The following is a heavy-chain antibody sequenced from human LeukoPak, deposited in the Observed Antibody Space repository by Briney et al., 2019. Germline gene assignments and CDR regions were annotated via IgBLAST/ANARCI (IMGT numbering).Heavy chain of an antibody. J-gene: IGHJ4*02. CDR3: ARVAYDSSGYYYRLDY. CDR2: IYYSGST. CDR1: GDSISSYY. D-gene: IGHD3-22*01. Sequence: PSETLSLTCTVSGDSISSYYWSWIRQPPGKGLEWIGYIYYSGSTNYNPSLKSRVTISVDTSKNQFSLKLSSVTAADTAVYYCARVAYDSSGYYYRLDYWGQGTLVTVSS. V-gene: IGHV4-59*01.